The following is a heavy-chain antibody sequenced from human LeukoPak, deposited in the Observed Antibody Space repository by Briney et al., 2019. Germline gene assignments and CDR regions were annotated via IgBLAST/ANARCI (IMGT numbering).Heavy chain of an antibody. Sequence: PGGSLRLSCAASGFSFSSHGMSWVRQAPGKGLERVSGIIGGAGSTYYADSVKGRFTISGDNSKNTLFLQMNSLRAEDTAVYYCAHGAMYQLDYWGQGTLVTVSS. CDR2: IIGGAGST. J-gene: IGHJ4*02. CDR3: AHGAMYQLDY. CDR1: GFSFSSHG. D-gene: IGHD2-2*01. V-gene: IGHV3-23*01.